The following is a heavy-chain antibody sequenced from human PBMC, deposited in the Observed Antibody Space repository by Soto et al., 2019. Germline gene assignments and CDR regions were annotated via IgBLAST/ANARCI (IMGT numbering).Heavy chain of an antibody. D-gene: IGHD2-15*01. Sequence: GGSLRLSCAASGFTFSSYAMGWVRQGPGKGLEWVAVVSIGGSTHYADFVRGRFTISRDNSKNTLSLQMNSLTAEDTAVYFCAKRRGAGGHFDYWGQGALVTVSS. CDR1: GFTFSSYA. V-gene: IGHV3-23*01. CDR3: AKRRGAGGHFDY. CDR2: VSIGGST. J-gene: IGHJ4*02.